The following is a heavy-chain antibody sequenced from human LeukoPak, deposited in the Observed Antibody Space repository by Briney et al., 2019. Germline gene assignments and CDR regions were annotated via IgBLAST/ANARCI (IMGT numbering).Heavy chain of an antibody. Sequence: PGGSLRLSCAASGFTFGSYAMSWVRQAPGKGLEWVSAISGSGGRTYYADSVKGRFSISRDNSKNTLYLQMNSLRAEDTAVYYCAKDRNSGYDFYYFDYWGQGTLVTVSS. CDR1: GFTFGSYA. CDR3: AKDRNSGYDFYYFDY. CDR2: ISGSGGRT. J-gene: IGHJ4*02. V-gene: IGHV3-23*01. D-gene: IGHD5-12*01.